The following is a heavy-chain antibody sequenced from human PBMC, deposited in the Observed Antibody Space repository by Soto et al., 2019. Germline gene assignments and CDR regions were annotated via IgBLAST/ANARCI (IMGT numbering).Heavy chain of an antibody. V-gene: IGHV5-51*01. J-gene: IGHJ6*02. CDR2: IYPGDSDT. CDR1: GYSFTSYW. D-gene: IGHD6-13*01. CDR3: ARGYSSSWYLSLYRGLNYGMDV. Sequence: PGESLKISCKGSGYSFTSYWIGWVRQMPGKGLEWMGIIYPGDSDTRYSPSFQGQVTISADKSISTAYLQWSSLKASDTAMCYCARGYSSSWYLSLYRGLNYGMDVWGQGTTVTVSS.